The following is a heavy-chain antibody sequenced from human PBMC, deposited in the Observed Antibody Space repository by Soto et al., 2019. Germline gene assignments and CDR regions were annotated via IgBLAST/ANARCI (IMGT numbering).Heavy chain of an antibody. V-gene: IGHV4-31*03. D-gene: IGHD6-13*01. J-gene: IGHJ6*02. CDR3: AREGAAPYYYYGMDV. Sequence: QVQLQESGPGLVKPSQTLSLTCTVSGGSISSGGYFWSWIRQHPGKGLEWIGFIYYSGSTYYNPSLKSRVTISVTTSKTQYSLKLSSVTSADTAVYYCAREGAAPYYYYGMDVWCQGTTVTVSS. CDR1: GGSISSGGYF. CDR2: IYYSGST.